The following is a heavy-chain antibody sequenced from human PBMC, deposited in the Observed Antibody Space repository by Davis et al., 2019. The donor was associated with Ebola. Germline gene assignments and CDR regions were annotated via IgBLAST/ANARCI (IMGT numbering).Heavy chain of an antibody. CDR1: GGSISSYY. J-gene: IGHJ5*02. D-gene: IGHD2-2*01. CDR3: ARAVLVYCSSTSCYSNWFDP. V-gene: IGHV4-4*07. Sequence: PSETLSLTCTVSGGSISSYYWSWIRQPAGKGLEWIGRIYTSGSTNYNPSLKSRVTISVDTSKNQFSLKLSSVTAADTAVYYCARAVLVYCSSTSCYSNWFDPWGQGTLVTVSS. CDR2: IYTSGST.